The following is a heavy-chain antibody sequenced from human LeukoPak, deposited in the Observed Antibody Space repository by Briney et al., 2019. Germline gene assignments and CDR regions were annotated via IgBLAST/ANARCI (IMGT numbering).Heavy chain of an antibody. CDR2: IYHTGST. J-gene: IGHJ5*02. Sequence: TSETLSLTCTVSGYSISSGYYWAWLRQTPGKGLEWIGNIYHTGSTYYNPSLKSRVTISVDTSKNQFSLKVSSVSAADTAVYYCARAYSSSWYWNWFDPWGQGTLVTVSS. CDR1: GYSISSGYY. D-gene: IGHD6-13*01. V-gene: IGHV4-38-2*02. CDR3: ARAYSSSWYWNWFDP.